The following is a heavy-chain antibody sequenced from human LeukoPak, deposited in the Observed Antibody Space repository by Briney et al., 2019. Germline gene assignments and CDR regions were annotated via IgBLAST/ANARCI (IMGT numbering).Heavy chain of an antibody. CDR3: ARARLTGVRGYYFDY. J-gene: IGHJ4*02. CDR2: IGTAGDT. Sequence: GGSLRLSCAASGFTISSYDMHWVRQATGKGLEWVSAIGTAGDTYYPGSVKGRFTISRENAKNSLYLQMNSLRAGDTAVYYCARARLTGVRGYYFDYWGQGTLVTVSS. V-gene: IGHV3-13*01. CDR1: GFTISSYD. D-gene: IGHD7-27*01.